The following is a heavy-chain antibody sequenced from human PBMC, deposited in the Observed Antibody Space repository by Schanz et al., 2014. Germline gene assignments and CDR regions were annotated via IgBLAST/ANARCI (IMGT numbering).Heavy chain of an antibody. Sequence: EAQLLESGGGLVQPGGSLRLSCAASGFTFTGYAMSWVRQAPGKGLEWVSGISGSGGNPYYDDTVKGRFTISRDNSKNTLYLQMNSLRAEDTAVYYCAKGQLLSYYFDYWGQGTLVTVSS. CDR1: GFTFTGYA. J-gene: IGHJ4*02. CDR3: AKGQLLSYYFDY. CDR2: ISGSGGNP. V-gene: IGHV3-23*01. D-gene: IGHD2-21*01.